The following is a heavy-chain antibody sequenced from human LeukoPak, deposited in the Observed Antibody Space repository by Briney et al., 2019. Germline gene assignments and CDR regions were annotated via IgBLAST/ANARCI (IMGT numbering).Heavy chain of an antibody. V-gene: IGHV1-58*01. CDR2: IVVDSGNT. CDR1: GFTFSNSA. CDR3: SVHPGYSSWTAHRGILDY. D-gene: IGHD6-6*01. Sequence: SVKVSCKASGFTFSNSAVQWVRQARGQRLEWIGWIVVDSGNTNYAQKFQERVTITRDMSTSTAFMELSGLRPDDTAVYYCSVHPGYSSWTAHRGILDYWGQGVLVTVSS. J-gene: IGHJ4*02.